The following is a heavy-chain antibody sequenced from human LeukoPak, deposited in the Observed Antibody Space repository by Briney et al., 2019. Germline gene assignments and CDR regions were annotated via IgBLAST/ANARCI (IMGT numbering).Heavy chain of an antibody. J-gene: IGHJ6*03. Sequence: ASVKVSCKAFGYTFTSNYMHWVRQAPGQGPEWMGVISPSGGSTTYAQKFQGRVTLTRDMSTSTDYLELSSLRSEDTAVYYCARSPYYYDSSGSLDYFYMDVWGRGTTVTISS. V-gene: IGHV1-46*01. CDR3: ARSPYYYDSSGSLDYFYMDV. D-gene: IGHD3-22*01. CDR2: ISPSGGST. CDR1: GYTFTSNY.